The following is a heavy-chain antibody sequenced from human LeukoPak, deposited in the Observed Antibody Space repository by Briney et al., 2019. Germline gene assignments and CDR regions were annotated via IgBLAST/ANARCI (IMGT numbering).Heavy chain of an antibody. CDR3: ARERVTTTSFDY. Sequence: PGGSLRLSCAASGFTFTNYWMNWVRQAPGKGLEWVANLKQDGSEKNYVDSVKGRFTISRDNAKNSLYLQMNSLRVEDTAVCYCARERVTTTSFDYWGQGVLVTVSS. J-gene: IGHJ4*02. V-gene: IGHV3-7*01. D-gene: IGHD2/OR15-2a*01. CDR1: GFTFTNYW. CDR2: LKQDGSEK.